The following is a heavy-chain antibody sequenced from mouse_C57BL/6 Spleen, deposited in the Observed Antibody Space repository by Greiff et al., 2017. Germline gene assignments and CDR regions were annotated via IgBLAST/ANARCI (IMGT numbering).Heavy chain of an antibody. CDR1: GFTFSDYG. J-gene: IGHJ4*01. V-gene: IGHV5-17*01. D-gene: IGHD2-4*01. CDR3: AMPGLRRSAMDY. Sequence: EVQLVESGGGLVKPGGSLKLSCAASGFTFSDYGMHWVRQAPEKGLEWVAYISSGSSTIYYADTVKGRFTISRDNAKNTLFLQMTSLRSEETAMYYCAMPGLRRSAMDYWGQGTSVTVSS. CDR2: ISSGSSTI.